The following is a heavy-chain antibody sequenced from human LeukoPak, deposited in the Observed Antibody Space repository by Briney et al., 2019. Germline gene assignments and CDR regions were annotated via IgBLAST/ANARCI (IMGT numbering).Heavy chain of an antibody. Sequence: GGSLRLSCAASGFTFSNYAMSWVRQAPGKGLEWISAMNKDGDNSYYADSVKGRFTISRDNSKNTLYLQMNSLRADDTAVYFCAKDYPVGDHYWGQGTLVTVSS. J-gene: IGHJ4*02. CDR2: MNKDGDNS. V-gene: IGHV3-23*01. CDR1: GFTFSNYA. D-gene: IGHD3-10*01. CDR3: AKDYPVGDHY.